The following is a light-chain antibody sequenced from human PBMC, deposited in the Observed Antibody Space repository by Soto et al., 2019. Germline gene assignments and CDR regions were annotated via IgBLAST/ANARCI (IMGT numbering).Light chain of an antibody. CDR3: QQYGSSPHVT. CDR1: QSVSSSY. Sequence: EIVLTQSPGTLSLSPGEGATLSCRASQSVSSSYLAWYQQKPGQAPRLLIYGASSRATGIPDRFSGSGSGTDFTLTISRLEPEDFAVYSCQQYGSSPHVTFGQGTKLEIK. V-gene: IGKV3-20*01. J-gene: IGKJ2*01. CDR2: GAS.